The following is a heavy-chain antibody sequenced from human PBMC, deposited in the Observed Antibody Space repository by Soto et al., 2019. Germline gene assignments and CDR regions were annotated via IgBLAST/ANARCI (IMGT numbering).Heavy chain of an antibody. V-gene: IGHV1-3*04. CDR1: GYTFTSYS. Sequence: ASVKVSCKASGYTFTSYSIHCVRQAPGQGLEWIGWINTDNGDAKYSQKFQGRVTVTRDTSATTAYMEVSSLRSEDTAVYYCARDQGYVVYWGLGNLVTFSS. CDR2: INTDNGDA. CDR3: ARDQGYVVY. J-gene: IGHJ4*03.